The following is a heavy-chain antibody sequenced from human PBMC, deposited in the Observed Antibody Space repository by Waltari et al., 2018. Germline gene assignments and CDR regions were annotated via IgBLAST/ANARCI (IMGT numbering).Heavy chain of an antibody. CDR1: GFTLDHYA. CDR2: ISWDGGST. J-gene: IGHJ4*02. Sequence: EVQLVESGGVVVQPGGSLRLSCAASGFTLDHYAIHWVRQAPGKGLEWVSLISWDGGSTYYADSVKGRFTISRDNSKNSLYLQMNSLRAEDTALYYCAKPGLGGFDYWGQGTLVTVSS. CDR3: AKPGLGGFDY. V-gene: IGHV3-43D*04. D-gene: IGHD3-16*01.